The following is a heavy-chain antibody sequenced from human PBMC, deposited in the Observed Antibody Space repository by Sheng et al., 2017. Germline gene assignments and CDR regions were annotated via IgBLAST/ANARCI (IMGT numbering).Heavy chain of an antibody. V-gene: IGHV4-34*01. CDR3: ARLGRGVATRRAYYYYMDV. CDR1: GGSFSVYY. Sequence: QVQLQQWGAGLLKPSETLSLTCAVDGGSFSVYYWSWIRQSPGKGLEWIGENNHRGSTNYNPFLKSRVTILLDTSKNQFSLKLTSVTAADTAVYYCARLGRGVATRRAYYYYMDVWGQGTTVTVSS. J-gene: IGHJ6*03. D-gene: IGHD3-10*01. CDR2: NNHRGST.